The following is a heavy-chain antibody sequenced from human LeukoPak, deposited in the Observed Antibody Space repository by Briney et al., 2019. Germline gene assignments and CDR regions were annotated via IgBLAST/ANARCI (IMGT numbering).Heavy chain of an antibody. CDR2: ISAYNGDT. CDR3: ARDPTNTSGYYAYFDY. CDR1: GYTFRNYG. V-gene: IGHV1-18*01. Sequence: ASVKVSCKASGYTFRNYGITWVRQAPGQGLGWMGWISAYNGDTHYAQNLQGRVTMTTDTSTSTAYMELRSPRSDDTAVYYCARDPTNTSGYYAYFDYWGQGTLVTVSS. D-gene: IGHD5-12*01. J-gene: IGHJ4*02.